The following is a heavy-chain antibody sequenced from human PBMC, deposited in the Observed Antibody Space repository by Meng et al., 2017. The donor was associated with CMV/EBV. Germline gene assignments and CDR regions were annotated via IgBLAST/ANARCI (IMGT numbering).Heavy chain of an antibody. CDR1: GGSISSSSYY. V-gene: IGHV4-39*07. Sequence: SETLSLTCTVSGGSISSSSYYWGWIRQPPGKGLVWIGSIYYSGSTYYNPSLKSRVTISVDTSKNQFSLKLSSVTAADTAVYYCARDNTIVGVDARGMDVWGQGTTVTVSS. CDR3: ARDNTIVGVDARGMDV. J-gene: IGHJ6*02. CDR2: IYYSGST. D-gene: IGHD3-3*01.